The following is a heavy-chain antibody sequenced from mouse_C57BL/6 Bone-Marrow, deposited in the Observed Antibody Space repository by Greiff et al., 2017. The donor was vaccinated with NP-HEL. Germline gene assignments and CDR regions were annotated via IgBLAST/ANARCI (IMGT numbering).Heavy chain of an antibody. V-gene: IGHV1-15*01. Sequence: VQLQQSGAELVRPGASVTLSCKASGYTFTDYEMHWVKQTPVHGLEWIGAIDPETGGTAYNQKFKGKAILTADKSSSTAYMELRSLTSEDSAVYYSTSPVYYDYELDYWGPGTTLTVSS. CDR1: GYTFTDYE. J-gene: IGHJ2*01. CDR2: IDPETGGT. D-gene: IGHD2-4*01. CDR3: TSPVYYDYELDY.